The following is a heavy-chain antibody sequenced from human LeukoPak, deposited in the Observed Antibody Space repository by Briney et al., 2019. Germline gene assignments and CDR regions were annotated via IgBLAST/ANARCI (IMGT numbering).Heavy chain of an antibody. CDR3: AREGHPYSSSSGLAY. D-gene: IGHD6-6*01. J-gene: IGHJ4*02. CDR1: GGTFSSYA. CDR2: IIPIFGTA. Sequence: GASVTVSCMASGGTFSSYAISWVRQAPGQGLEWMGGIIPIFGTANYAQKFQGRVTITADESTSTAYMELSSLRSEDTAVYYCAREGHPYSSSSGLAYWGQGTLVTVSS. V-gene: IGHV1-69*13.